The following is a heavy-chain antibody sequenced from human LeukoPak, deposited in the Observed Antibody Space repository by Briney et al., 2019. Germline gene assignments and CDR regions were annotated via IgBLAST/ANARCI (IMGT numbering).Heavy chain of an antibody. J-gene: IGHJ4*02. CDR1: GYTFTGYY. D-gene: IGHD3-22*01. V-gene: IGHV1-2*02. CDR2: MNPNSGGT. Sequence: ASVKVSCKTSGYTFTGYYIHWVRQAPGQGLEWMGWMNPNSGGTNYAQSFQGRVTMTRDTSISTAYMELSRLRSDDTAVYYCARGPIYYYDSSGYPNDYWGQGTLVTVSS. CDR3: ARGPIYYYDSSGYPNDY.